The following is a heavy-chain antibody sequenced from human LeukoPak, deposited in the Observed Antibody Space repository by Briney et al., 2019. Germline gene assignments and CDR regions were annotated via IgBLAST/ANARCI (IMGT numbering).Heavy chain of an antibody. CDR3: ARVGGSSGYYYVDYYYYMDV. CDR1: GGTFSSYA. CDR2: IIPIFGTA. D-gene: IGHD3-22*01. J-gene: IGHJ6*03. V-gene: IGHV1-69*05. Sequence: ASVKVSCKASGGTFSSYAISWVRQAPGQGLEWMGGIIPIFGTANYAQKFQGRVTMTTDTSTSTAYMELRSLRSDDTAVYYCARVGGSSGYYYVDYYYYMDVWGKGTTVTISS.